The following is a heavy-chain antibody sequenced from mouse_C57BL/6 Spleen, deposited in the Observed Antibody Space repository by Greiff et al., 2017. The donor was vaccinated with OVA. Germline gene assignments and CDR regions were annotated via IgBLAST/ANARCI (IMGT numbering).Heavy chain of an antibody. CDR1: GFTFSDYY. V-gene: IGHV5-12*01. J-gene: IGHJ2*01. Sequence: LQQSGGGLVQPGGSLKLSCAASGFTFSDYYMYWVRQTPEKRLEWVAYISNGGGSTYYPDTVKGRFTISRDNAKNTLYLQMSRLKSEDTAMYYCARHGRGSYYFDYWGQGTTLTVSS. CDR3: ARHGRGSYYFDY. D-gene: IGHD3-1*01. CDR2: ISNGGGST.